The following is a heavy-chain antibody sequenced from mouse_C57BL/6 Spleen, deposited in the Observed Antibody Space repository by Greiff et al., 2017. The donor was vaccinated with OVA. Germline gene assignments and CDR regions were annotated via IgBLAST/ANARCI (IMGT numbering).Heavy chain of an antibody. CDR2: IRNKANGYTT. J-gene: IGHJ4*01. CDR1: GFTFTDYY. CDR3: ARYISSTMVTTDYYAMDY. V-gene: IGHV7-3*01. D-gene: IGHD2-2*01. Sequence: VMLVESGGGLVQPGGSLSLSCAASGFTFTDYYMSWVRQPPGKALEWLGFIRNKANGYTTEYSASVKGRFTISRDNSQSILYLQMNALRAEDSATYYCARYISSTMVTTDYYAMDYWGQGTSVTVSS.